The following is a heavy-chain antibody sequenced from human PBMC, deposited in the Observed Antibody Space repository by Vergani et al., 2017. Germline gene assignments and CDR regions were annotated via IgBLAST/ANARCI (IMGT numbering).Heavy chain of an antibody. V-gene: IGHV4-61*02. J-gene: IGHJ4*02. CDR3: ARGSCLGGSCYKPLFDY. D-gene: IGHD2-15*01. CDR1: GGSINSHNYY. Sequence: QVQLQESGPGLVKPSQTLSLTCTVSGGSINSHNYYWSWIRQPAGKGLEWIGRIHTSGSTNYNPSLTSRVTKSEDTSKNQFSLTLTSVTAAYTAVYFCARGSCLGGSCYKPLFDYWGQGIRVTVSS. CDR2: IHTSGST.